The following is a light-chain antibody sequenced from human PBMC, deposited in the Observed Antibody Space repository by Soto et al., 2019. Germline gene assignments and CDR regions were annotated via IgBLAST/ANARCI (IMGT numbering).Light chain of an antibody. CDR2: DDR. Sequence: SYELTQPPSVSVAPGQTARITCGGNNIGIKSVHWYHQKPGQAPLLVVYDDRYRPSGIPERFSGSNSGNTATLTISRVEAGDEADYYCQVWDSGRDSFVFGSGTKLT. CDR1: NIGIKS. V-gene: IGLV3-21*02. CDR3: QVWDSGRDSFV. J-gene: IGLJ1*01.